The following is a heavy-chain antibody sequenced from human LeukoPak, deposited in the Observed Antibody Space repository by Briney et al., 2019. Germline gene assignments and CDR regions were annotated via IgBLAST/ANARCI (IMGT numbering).Heavy chain of an antibody. D-gene: IGHD3-3*01. Sequence: PGGSLRLSCAASGFTFSTYAMSWVRQAPGKGLEWVSSISGSGDSTYHADSERGRFTISRDNSKNTLYLQMNSLRAEDTAVYYCAREVSIFGVAAKPMDVWGKGTTVTVSS. CDR3: AREVSIFGVAAKPMDV. V-gene: IGHV3-23*01. CDR2: ISGSGDST. CDR1: GFTFSTYA. J-gene: IGHJ6*03.